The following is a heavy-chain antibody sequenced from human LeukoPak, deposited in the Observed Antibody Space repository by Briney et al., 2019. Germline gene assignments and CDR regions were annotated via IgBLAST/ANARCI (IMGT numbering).Heavy chain of an antibody. D-gene: IGHD6-19*01. CDR3: ARPHRNIAVAMSGGAFDI. CDR1: GGSISSYY. J-gene: IGHJ3*02. Sequence: KASETLSLTCTVSGGSISSYYWSWIRQPPGKGLEWIGYIYYSGSTNYNPSLKSRVTISVDTSKNQFSLKLSSVTAADTAVYYCARPHRNIAVAMSGGAFDIWGQGTMVTVSS. V-gene: IGHV4-59*12. CDR2: IYYSGST.